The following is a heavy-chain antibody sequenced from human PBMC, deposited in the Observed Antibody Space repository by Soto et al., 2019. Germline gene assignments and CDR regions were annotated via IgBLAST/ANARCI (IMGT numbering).Heavy chain of an antibody. CDR1: GFTFSSYA. D-gene: IGHD2-15*01. CDR2: ISGSGGST. Sequence: GGSLRLSCAASGFTFSSYAMSWVRQAPGKGLEWVSAISGSGGSTYYADSVKGRFTISRDNSKNTLYLQMNSLRAEDTAVYYCAKDPDIVVVVAATMYFDYWGQGTLVTVSS. V-gene: IGHV3-23*01. J-gene: IGHJ4*02. CDR3: AKDPDIVVVVAATMYFDY.